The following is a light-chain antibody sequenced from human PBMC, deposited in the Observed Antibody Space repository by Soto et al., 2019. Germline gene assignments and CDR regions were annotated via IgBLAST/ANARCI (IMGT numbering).Light chain of an antibody. CDR1: SSDVGTYNL. V-gene: IGLV2-23*02. J-gene: IGLJ1*01. CDR3: CSYAAGNTYV. Sequence: QSALTQPASVSGSPERSITISCTGASSDVGTYNLVSWYQQHPGKAPKLMIYEVSKWPSGVSNRFSGSKSGNTASLTISGLQAEDEADYYCCSYAAGNTYVFGTGTKVTVL. CDR2: EVS.